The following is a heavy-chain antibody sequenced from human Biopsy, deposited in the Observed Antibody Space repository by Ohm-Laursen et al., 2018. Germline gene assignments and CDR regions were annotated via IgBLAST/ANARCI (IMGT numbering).Heavy chain of an antibody. V-gene: IGHV4-39*07. Sequence: PSETLSLTCSVSGVSISSTTYYWGWIRQPPGKGLEWIGRIFPTGITNYNPSLKSRVTMSVDTSKNEFSLRLTSVTAADTAVYYCARGSLKMDYWGQGTLVTVSS. J-gene: IGHJ4*02. CDR1: GVSISSTTYY. D-gene: IGHD3-9*01. CDR2: IFPTGIT. CDR3: ARGSLKMDY.